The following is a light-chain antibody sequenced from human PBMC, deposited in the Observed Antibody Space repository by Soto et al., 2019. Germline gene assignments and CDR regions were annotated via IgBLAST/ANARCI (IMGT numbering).Light chain of an antibody. CDR1: NSDVGIYDF. V-gene: IGLV2-14*01. CDR3: IPYTSGQVPYV. J-gene: IGLJ1*01. CDR2: EVS. Sequence: QSVLTQPASVSGTPGQSITISCTGSNSDVGIYDFVSWYQHHPGRAPKLIVSEVSHRPSGVSNRFSGSKSGNTASLTISGLPSEDGADYYCIPYTSGQVPYVLRTGTKLTVL.